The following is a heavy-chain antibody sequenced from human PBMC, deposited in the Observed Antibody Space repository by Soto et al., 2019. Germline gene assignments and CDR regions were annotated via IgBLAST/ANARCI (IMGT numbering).Heavy chain of an antibody. CDR2: INHSGST. CDR3: ARLPGTIFGVVRPFDY. J-gene: IGHJ4*02. CDR1: GWSFSGYY. V-gene: IGHV4-34*01. D-gene: IGHD3-3*01. Sequence: ETLSLTCAVYGWSFSGYYWSWIRQPPGKGLEWIGEINHSGSTNYNPSLKSRVTISVDTSKNQFSLKLSSVTAADTAVYYCARLPGTIFGVVRPFDYWGQGTLVTVSS.